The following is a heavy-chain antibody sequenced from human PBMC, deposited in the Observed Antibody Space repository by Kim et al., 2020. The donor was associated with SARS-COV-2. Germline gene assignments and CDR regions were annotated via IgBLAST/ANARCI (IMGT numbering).Heavy chain of an antibody. V-gene: IGHV3-7*03. J-gene: IGHJ4*02. CDR1: GFSFSDYW. D-gene: IGHD3-9*01. CDR2: IIQHGSVI. CDR3: ARENYDTLTGSYKRNYYFDY. Sequence: GGSLRLSCAASGFSFSDYWMSWVRQAPGEGLEWVANIIQHGSVIYYVDSVRGRFTVSRDNAKNSLFLQMNNLRAEDTAVYYCARENYDTLTGSYKRNYYFDYWGQGTLVTVSS.